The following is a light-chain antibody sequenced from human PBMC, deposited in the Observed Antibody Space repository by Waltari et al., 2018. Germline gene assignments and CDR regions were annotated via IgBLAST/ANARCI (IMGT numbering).Light chain of an antibody. J-gene: IGLJ1*01. CDR1: AVHVGNYNL. CDR3: FSYAGSDNYV. CDR2: EVT. V-gene: IGLV2-23*02. Sequence: QSALTQPASVSGSPGHPITLPCTGPAVHVGNYNLFSWYQHHPGKVPKLLIYEVTKRPSGISNRFSGSTSGDTASLTISGLQTEDEADYYCFSYAGSDNYVFGTGTKVTVL.